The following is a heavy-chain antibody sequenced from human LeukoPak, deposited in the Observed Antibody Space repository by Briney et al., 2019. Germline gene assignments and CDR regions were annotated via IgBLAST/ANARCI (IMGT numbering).Heavy chain of an antibody. J-gene: IGHJ4*02. CDR1: GFTFSSYA. CDR3: ARDWADAIDY. Sequence: GGSLRLSCAASGFTFSSYAMSWVRQAPGKGLEWVSAISGSGGRTYYADSVKGRFTISRDNSKNSLYLQMNSLRAEDTAVYYCARDWADAIDYWGQGTLVTVSS. CDR2: ISGSGGRT. D-gene: IGHD3-16*01. V-gene: IGHV3-23*01.